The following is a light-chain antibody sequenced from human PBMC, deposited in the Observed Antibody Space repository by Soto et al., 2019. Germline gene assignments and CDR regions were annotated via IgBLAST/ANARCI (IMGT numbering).Light chain of an antibody. CDR3: QQYEKSTPLYT. Sequence: VSTQSPVTLSLSPGERVTLSCAARPNASSTYAAWSQQKPGLAPMLLIYDASSRATGIPPRFTGGRSVTDFTLSISRLEPEDFAVYHCQQYEKSTPLYTFGQGTKL. J-gene: IGKJ2*01. CDR1: PNASSTY. V-gene: IGKV3D-20*01. CDR2: DAS.